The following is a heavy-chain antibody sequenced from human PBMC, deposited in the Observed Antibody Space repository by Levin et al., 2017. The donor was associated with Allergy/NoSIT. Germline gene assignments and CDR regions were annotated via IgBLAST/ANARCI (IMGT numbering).Heavy chain of an antibody. CDR1: GFTFSSYG. CDR2: VDNSGGYT. J-gene: IGHJ5*02. CDR3: SSVCITTMTKGWFDP. D-gene: IGHD2-8*01. Sequence: GESLKISCEASGFTFSSYGMSWVRQAPGKGLGWVAAVDNSGGYTYYGDSVKGRFTIPRDNSKNTPYFQMNSLRGEDPAVYYCSSVCITTMTKGWFDPWGQGTLVTVSS. V-gene: IGHV3-23*01.